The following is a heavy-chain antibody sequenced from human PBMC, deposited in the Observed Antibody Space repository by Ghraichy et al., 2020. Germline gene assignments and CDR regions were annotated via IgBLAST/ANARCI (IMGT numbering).Heavy chain of an antibody. CDR2: IKEDGSEG. Sequence: GGSLRLSCAASGFTFSGAWMSWVRQAPGMGPEWVANIKEDGSEGYYVDSVKGRFTIFRDNAKNSLYLLLNNLRAEDTAVYFCAREVRYVSWPLYGPPGHYYYMDVWGKGTTVTVSS. CDR3: AREVRYVSWPLYGPPGHYYYMDV. V-gene: IGHV3-7*01. CDR1: GFTFSGAW. J-gene: IGHJ6*03. D-gene: IGHD3-9*01.